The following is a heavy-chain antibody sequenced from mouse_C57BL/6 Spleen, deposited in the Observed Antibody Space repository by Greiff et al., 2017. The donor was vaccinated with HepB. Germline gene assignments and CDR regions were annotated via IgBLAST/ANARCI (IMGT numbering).Heavy chain of an antibody. Sequence: EVKLMESGGGLVQPGGSLKLSCAASGFTFSDYGMAWVRQAPRKGPEWVAFISNLAYSIYYADTVTGRFTISRENAKNTLYLEMSSLRSEDTAMYYCARQDGLYYFDYWGQGTTLTVSS. CDR1: GFTFSDYG. D-gene: IGHD2-3*01. V-gene: IGHV5-15*01. J-gene: IGHJ2*01. CDR3: ARQDGLYYFDY. CDR2: ISNLAYSI.